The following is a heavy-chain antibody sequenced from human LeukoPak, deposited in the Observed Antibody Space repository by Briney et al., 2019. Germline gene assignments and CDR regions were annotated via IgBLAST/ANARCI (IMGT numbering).Heavy chain of an antibody. D-gene: IGHD6-13*01. CDR2: INAGNGNT. J-gene: IGHJ5*02. Sequence: ASVKVSCKASGYSFTSYAMHWVRQAPGQRLEWMGWINAGNGNTKYSQKFQGRVTITRDTSASTVYMELSSLRSEDTAVYYCARDIDRVFNWFDPWGQGTLVTVSS. CDR3: ARDIDRVFNWFDP. V-gene: IGHV1-3*01. CDR1: GYSFTSYA.